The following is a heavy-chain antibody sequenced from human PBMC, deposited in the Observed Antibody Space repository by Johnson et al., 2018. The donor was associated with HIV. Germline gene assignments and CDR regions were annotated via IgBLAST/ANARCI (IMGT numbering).Heavy chain of an antibody. CDR3: AREREDYGLDI. J-gene: IGHJ3*02. D-gene: IGHD4/OR15-4a*01. V-gene: IGHV3-9*01. CDR1: GFTFDDYA. CDR2: ISWNSGSI. Sequence: QLVESGGGLVQPGRSLRLSCAASGFTFDDYAMHWVRQAPGKGLEWVSGISWNSGSIGYADSVKGRFTISRDNSKNTLYLQMNSLRAEDTAVYYCAREREDYGLDIWGQGTMVTVSS.